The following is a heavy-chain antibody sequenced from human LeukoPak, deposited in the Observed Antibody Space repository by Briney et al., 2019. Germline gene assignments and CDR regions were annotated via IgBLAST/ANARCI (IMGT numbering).Heavy chain of an antibody. V-gene: IGHV1-2*02. CDR3: ARVSRSSGWPLDY. D-gene: IGHD6-19*01. CDR2: INPNSGGT. J-gene: IGHJ4*02. Sequence: ASVKVSCKASGYTFTGYYMHWVRQAPGRGLEWMGWINPNSGGTNYAQKFQGRVTMTRDTSISTAYMELSRLRSDDTAVYYCARVSRSSGWPLDYWGQGTLVTVSS. CDR1: GYTFTGYY.